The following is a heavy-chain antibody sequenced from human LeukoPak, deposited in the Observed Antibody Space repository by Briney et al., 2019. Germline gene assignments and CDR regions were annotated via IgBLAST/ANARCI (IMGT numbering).Heavy chain of an antibody. CDR3: AKGRGTTVTSAANY. CDR1: GFTFSSHA. D-gene: IGHD4-17*01. CDR2: IGGSGDNT. Sequence: GGSLRLSCAASGFTFSSHAMSWVRQAPGKGLEWVSSIGGSGDNTFYADSVKDRFTISRDNSKNTLFLQMNSLRAEVTAVYYCAKGRGTTVTSAANYWGQGTLVTVSS. V-gene: IGHV3-23*01. J-gene: IGHJ4*02.